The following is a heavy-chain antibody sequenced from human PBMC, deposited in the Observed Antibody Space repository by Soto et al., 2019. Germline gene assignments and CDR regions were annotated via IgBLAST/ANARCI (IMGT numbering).Heavy chain of an antibody. D-gene: IGHD2-2*01. J-gene: IGHJ6*02. CDR3: ARDTYCTSTHCYASSGMDG. V-gene: IGHV1-18*01. CDR1: GYTFTSYG. CDR2: ISAYNGNT. Sequence: ASVKVSCKASGYTFTSYGVSWVRQAPGQGLEWMGWISAYNGNTNYAQKFQGRVSMTTDTSTSTAYMELTSLRSDDTAVFYCARDTYCTSTHCYASSGMDGWGQGTTVTVSS.